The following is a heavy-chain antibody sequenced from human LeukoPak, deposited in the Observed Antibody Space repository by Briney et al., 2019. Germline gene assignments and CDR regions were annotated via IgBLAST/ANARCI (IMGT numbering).Heavy chain of an antibody. CDR1: GYTLTELS. D-gene: IGHD6-19*01. CDR3: AKTQWLVQRDYYYYYGMDV. J-gene: IGHJ6*02. CDR2: FDPEDGET. Sequence: ASVKVSCKVSGYTLTELSMHWVRQAPGKGLEWMGGFDPEDGETIYAQKFQGRVTMTEDTSTDTAYMELSSLRSDDTAVYYCAKTQWLVQRDYYYYYGMDVWGQGTTVTVSS. V-gene: IGHV1-24*01.